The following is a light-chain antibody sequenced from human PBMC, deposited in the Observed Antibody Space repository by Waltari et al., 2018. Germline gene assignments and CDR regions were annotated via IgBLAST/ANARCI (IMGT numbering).Light chain of an antibody. CDR2: AAS. V-gene: IGKV1-16*01. J-gene: IGKJ4*01. CDR1: QDIGNF. Sequence: GDRVTITCGASQDIGNFFAWYQHRPGKAPKALIYAASSLQIGVPSRFSGRGIGTHFTLTISSLQPEDVATYYCQQYISYPLTFGGGTKVEIK. CDR3: QQYISYPLT.